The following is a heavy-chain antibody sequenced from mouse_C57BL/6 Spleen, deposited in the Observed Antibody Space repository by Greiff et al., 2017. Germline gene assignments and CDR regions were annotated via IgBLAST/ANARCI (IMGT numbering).Heavy chain of an antibody. D-gene: IGHD1-1*01. CDR3: ATRTVVARGLDY. J-gene: IGHJ2*01. CDR2: IDPENGDT. V-gene: IGHV14-4*01. Sequence: EVQLQQSGAELVRPGASVKLSCTASGFNIKDDYMHWVKQRPEQGLEWIGWIDPENGDTEYASKFQGKATITADTSSNTAYLQLSSLTSEDTAVYFCATRTVVARGLDYWRQGTTLTVSS. CDR1: GFNIKDDY.